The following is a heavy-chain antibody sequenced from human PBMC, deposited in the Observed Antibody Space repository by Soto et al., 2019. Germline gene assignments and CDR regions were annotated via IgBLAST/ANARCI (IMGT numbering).Heavy chain of an antibody. D-gene: IGHD3-10*01. CDR2: ISKDGNSK. CDR1: GFTFSTDA. V-gene: IGHV3-30-3*01. CDR3: ARDPQGSYCYIDY. Sequence: GGSLRLSCAASGFTFSTDAIHWVRQAPGKGLEWVTIISKDGNSKHYADSVKGRFTISRDNSKNTLFLQMNSLRAEDTAVYYCARDPQGSYCYIDYWGQGTPVTL. J-gene: IGHJ4*02.